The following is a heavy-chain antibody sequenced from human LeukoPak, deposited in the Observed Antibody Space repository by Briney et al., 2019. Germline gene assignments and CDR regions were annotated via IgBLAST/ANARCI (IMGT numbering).Heavy chain of an antibody. CDR2: ISYDGSNK. Sequence: GRSLRLSCAASGFTFSSYAMHWVRQAPGKGLEWVAVISYDGSNKYYADSVKGRFTISRDNSKNTLYLQMNSLRAEDTAVYYCAREAPRGYSYGIQGDAFDIWGQGTMVTVSS. D-gene: IGHD5-18*01. J-gene: IGHJ3*02. CDR3: AREAPRGYSYGIQGDAFDI. V-gene: IGHV3-30-3*01. CDR1: GFTFSSYA.